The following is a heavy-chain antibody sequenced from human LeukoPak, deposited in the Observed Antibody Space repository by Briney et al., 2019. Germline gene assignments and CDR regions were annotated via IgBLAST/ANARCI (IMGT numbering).Heavy chain of an antibody. CDR1: GFTFTSYA. D-gene: IGHD6-13*01. J-gene: IGHJ4*02. CDR2: MSGSGDKT. V-gene: IGHV3-23*01. CDR3: AKNRGYSSSWFLDD. Sequence: PGGSLRLSCAASGFTFTSYAMSWVRQAPGKGLEWVSAMSGSGDKTYYTDSVKGRFTISRDNSKDTVYLRMSGLRGEDTALYYCAKNRGYSSSWFLDDWGQGTLVTVSS.